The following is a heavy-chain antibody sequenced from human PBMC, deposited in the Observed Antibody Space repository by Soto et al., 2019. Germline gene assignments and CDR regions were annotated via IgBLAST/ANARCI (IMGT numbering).Heavy chain of an antibody. CDR2: ISSSGSTI. Sequence: LRLSCAASGFTFSSYEMNWVRQAPGKGLEWVSYISSSGSTIYYADSVKGRFTISRDNAKNSLYLQMNSLRAEDTAVYYCERVGILYPRLHFFDYWGQGTLVTVYS. J-gene: IGHJ4*02. D-gene: IGHD2-8*01. CDR3: ERVGILYPRLHFFDY. V-gene: IGHV3-48*03. CDR1: GFTFSSYE.